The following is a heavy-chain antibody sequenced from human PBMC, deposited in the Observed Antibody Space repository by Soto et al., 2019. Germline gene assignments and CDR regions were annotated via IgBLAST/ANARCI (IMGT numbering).Heavy chain of an antibody. D-gene: IGHD6-19*01. CDR1: GFTFSSYA. CDR2: ISYDGSTQ. CDR3: ARQNSGWSYYFDY. Sequence: QVQLVESGGGVVQPGRSLRLSCAASGFTFSSYAMHWVRQAPGKGLEWVAVISYDGSTQYYADSMKGRCTISRDNSKHTLYLQMHALRAGGTAVYYWARQNSGWSYYFDYWGLGTVVTVSS. V-gene: IGHV3-30-3*01. J-gene: IGHJ4*02.